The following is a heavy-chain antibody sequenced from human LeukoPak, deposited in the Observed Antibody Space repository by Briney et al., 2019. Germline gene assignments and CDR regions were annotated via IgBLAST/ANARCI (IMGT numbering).Heavy chain of an antibody. D-gene: IGHD3-10*02. CDR1: VFTFSSYW. Sequence: GGSLRLSCAASVFTFSSYWMSWVRQAPGKGLEWVANIKQDGSEKYYVDSVKGRFTISRDNAENSLYLQMNSLRAEDTAVYYCAELGINMIGGVWGKGTTVTISS. V-gene: IGHV3-7*01. CDR3: AELGINMIGGV. J-gene: IGHJ6*04. CDR2: IKQDGSEK.